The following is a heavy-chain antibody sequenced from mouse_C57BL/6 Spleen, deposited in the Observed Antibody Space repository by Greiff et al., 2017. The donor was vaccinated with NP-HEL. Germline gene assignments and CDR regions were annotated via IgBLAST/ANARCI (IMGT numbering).Heavy chain of an antibody. CDR1: GYTFTDYY. CDR2: INPNNGGT. V-gene: IGHV1-26*01. D-gene: IGHD2-5*01. Sequence: EVQLQQSGPELVKPGASVKISCKASGYTFTDYYMNWVKQSHGKSLEWLGDINPNNGGTSYNQKFKGKATLTVDKSSSTAYRVLRSLTSEYSAVYYCARRSNYWYCDVWGTGTTVTGSS. CDR3: ARRSNYWYCDV. J-gene: IGHJ1*03.